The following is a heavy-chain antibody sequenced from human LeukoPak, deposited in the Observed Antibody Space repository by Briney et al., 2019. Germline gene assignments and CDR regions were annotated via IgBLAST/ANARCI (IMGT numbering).Heavy chain of an antibody. CDR1: GYTFTSFD. CDR3: ARDFGGNSGWFDP. J-gene: IGHJ5*02. CDR2: MNPNSGIT. Sequence: ASVKVSCKASGYTFTSFDINWVRQATGQGLEWMGWMNPNSGITGYAQNFRGRLTLTRDTSINTAYMELSSLRSEDTAVYYCARDFGGNSGWFDPWGQGTLVTVSS. D-gene: IGHD2-21*02. V-gene: IGHV1-8*01.